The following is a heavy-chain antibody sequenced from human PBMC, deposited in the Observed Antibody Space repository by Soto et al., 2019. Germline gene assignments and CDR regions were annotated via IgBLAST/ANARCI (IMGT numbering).Heavy chain of an antibody. CDR3: AHSPSHWGYYYYGMDV. D-gene: IGHD7-27*01. Sequence: FGPTLVNPTQTLTLYFTFSGFSLSTRGVGVGWIRQPPGKALEWLALIYWDDDKRYSPSLKSRLTITKDTSKNQVVLTMTNMDPVDTATYYCAHSPSHWGYYYYGMDVWGQGTTVTVS. CDR2: IYWDDDK. V-gene: IGHV2-5*02. CDR1: GFSLSTRGVG. J-gene: IGHJ6*02.